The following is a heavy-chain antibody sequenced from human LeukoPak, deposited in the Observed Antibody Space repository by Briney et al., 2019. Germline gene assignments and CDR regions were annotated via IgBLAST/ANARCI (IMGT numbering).Heavy chain of an antibody. J-gene: IGHJ4*02. Sequence: PSETLSLTCTVSGGSISSSSYYWGWIRQPPGKGLEWIGSIYYSGSTYYNPSLKSRVTISVDTSKNQFSLKLSSVTAADTAVYYCARDLNRVGDYWGQGTLVTVSS. CDR2: IYYSGST. CDR1: GGSISSSSYY. D-gene: IGHD2/OR15-2a*01. V-gene: IGHV4-39*07. CDR3: ARDLNRVGDY.